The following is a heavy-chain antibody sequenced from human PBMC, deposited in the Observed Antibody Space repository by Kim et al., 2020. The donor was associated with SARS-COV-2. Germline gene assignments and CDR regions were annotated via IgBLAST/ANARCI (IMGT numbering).Heavy chain of an antibody. CDR2: IYPGDSET. V-gene: IGHV5-51*01. D-gene: IGHD1-20*01. J-gene: IGHJ4*02. CDR3: ARGRRYNCDY. CDR1: GYSFTTYW. Sequence: GESLKISCKGSGYSFTTYWIGWVRQMPGKGLEWMGIIYPGDSETRYIPSFQGHVTISVDKSSSTAHLQWSGLKASDTAMYYCARGRRYNCDYWGQGTQVTVSS.